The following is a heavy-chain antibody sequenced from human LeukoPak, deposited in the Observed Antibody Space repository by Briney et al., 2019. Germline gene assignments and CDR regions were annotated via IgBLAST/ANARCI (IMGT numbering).Heavy chain of an antibody. CDR3: AKEDIGIAAADYFDY. CDR2: IRYDGSNK. D-gene: IGHD6-13*01. J-gene: IGHJ4*02. Sequence: GGSLRLSCAASGFTFSSYGMHWVRQAPGKGLEWVAFIRYDGSNKYYADSVKGRFTISGDNSKNTLYLQMNSLRAEDTAVYYCAKEDIGIAAADYFDYWGQGTLVTVSS. V-gene: IGHV3-30*02. CDR1: GFTFSSYG.